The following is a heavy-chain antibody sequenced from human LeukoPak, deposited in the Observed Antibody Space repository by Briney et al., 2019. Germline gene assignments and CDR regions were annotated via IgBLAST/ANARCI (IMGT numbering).Heavy chain of an antibody. CDR3: ARETYYDSSGYYPANDAFDI. CDR2: INPSGGST. CDR1: GYTFTSYY. Sequence: ASVKVSCKASGYTFTSYYMHWVRQAPGQGLEWMGIINPSGGSTSYAQKFRGRVTMTRDTSTSTVYMELSSLRSEDTAVYYCARETYYDSSGYYPANDAFDIWGQGTMVTVSS. J-gene: IGHJ3*02. D-gene: IGHD3-22*01. V-gene: IGHV1-46*01.